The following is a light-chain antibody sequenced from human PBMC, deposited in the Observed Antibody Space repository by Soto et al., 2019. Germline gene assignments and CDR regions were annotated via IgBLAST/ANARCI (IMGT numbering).Light chain of an antibody. CDR1: QGISNY. CDR3: QKYNSAPRT. CDR2: AAS. Sequence: DIPMTQSPSSLYASVGDRVTITCRASQGISNYLAWYQQKPGKVPKLLIYAASTLQSGVPSRFSGSGSGTDFTLTISSLQPEDVATYYCQKYNSAPRTFGQGNKVEIK. V-gene: IGKV1-27*01. J-gene: IGKJ1*01.